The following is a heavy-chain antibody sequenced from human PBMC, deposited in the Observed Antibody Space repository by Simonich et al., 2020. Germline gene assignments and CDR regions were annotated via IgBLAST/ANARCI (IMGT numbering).Heavy chain of an antibody. CDR3: ARHAGFAFDI. D-gene: IGHD6-13*01. J-gene: IGHJ3*02. V-gene: IGHV4-39*01. CDR2: IYYSWNT. Sequence: QLQLQESGPGLVKPSETLSLTCTVSGCSISSSSYYWGWIRQPSGKGLEWIGSIYYSWNTSYNPSLKSRVTISVDTSKNQFSRKLSAVTAADTAVYYCARHAGFAFDIWGQGTMVTVSS. CDR1: GCSISSSSYY.